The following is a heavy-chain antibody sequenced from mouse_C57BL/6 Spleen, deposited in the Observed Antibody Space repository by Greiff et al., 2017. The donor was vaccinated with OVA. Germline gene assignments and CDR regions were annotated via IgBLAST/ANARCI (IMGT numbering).Heavy chain of an antibody. Sequence: EVKVVESGPELVKPGASVKISCKASGYSFTGYYMHWVKQSSEKSLEWIGEINPSTGGTSYNQKFKGKATLTVDKSSSTAYMQLKSLTSEDSAVYYCARRIYYYGSSYVWYFDVWGTGTTVTVSS. D-gene: IGHD1-1*01. J-gene: IGHJ1*03. CDR2: INPSTGGT. CDR1: GYSFTGYY. V-gene: IGHV1-43*01. CDR3: ARRIYYYGSSYVWYFDV.